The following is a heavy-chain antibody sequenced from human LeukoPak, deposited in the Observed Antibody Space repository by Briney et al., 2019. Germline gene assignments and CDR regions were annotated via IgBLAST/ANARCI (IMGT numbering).Heavy chain of an antibody. D-gene: IGHD1-26*01. V-gene: IGHV3-7*01. CDR3: ARDIGSSGSFGYFDY. CDR1: GFTFSTYW. CDR2: IKQDGSEK. Sequence: GGSLRLSCAASGFTFSTYWMNWVRQAPGKGLEWVANIKQDGSEKYYVDSVKGRFTISRDNSKNTLYLQMNSLRAEDTAVYYCARDIGSSGSFGYFDYWGQGTLVTVSS. J-gene: IGHJ4*02.